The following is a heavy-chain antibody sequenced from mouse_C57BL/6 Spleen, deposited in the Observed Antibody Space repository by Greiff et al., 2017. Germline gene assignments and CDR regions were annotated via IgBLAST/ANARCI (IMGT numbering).Heavy chain of an antibody. V-gene: IGHV1-82*01. Sequence: QVQLQQSGPELVKPGASVKISCKASGYAFSSSWMNWVKQRPGKGLEWIGRIYPGDGDTNYNGKFKGKATLTADTSSSTAYMQLSSLTSEDSAVYFCARGTTVVGGAMDYWGQGTSVTVSS. D-gene: IGHD1-1*01. J-gene: IGHJ4*01. CDR1: GYAFSSSW. CDR3: ARGTTVVGGAMDY. CDR2: IYPGDGDT.